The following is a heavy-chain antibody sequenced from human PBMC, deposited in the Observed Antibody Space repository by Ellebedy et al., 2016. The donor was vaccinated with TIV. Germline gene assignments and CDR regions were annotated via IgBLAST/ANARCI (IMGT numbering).Heavy chain of an antibody. Sequence: GESLKISXAASGFTFSSYGMHWVRQTPGKGLEWVAVIWYDGSKKYYADSVKGRFTVSRDNSKNTVYLEVSSLRPEDTAVYFCARRYVEMAPPSEDAFDIWGQGTMVTVSS. CDR3: ARRYVEMAPPSEDAFDI. CDR2: IWYDGSKK. J-gene: IGHJ3*02. V-gene: IGHV3-33*01. D-gene: IGHD5-24*01. CDR1: GFTFSSYG.